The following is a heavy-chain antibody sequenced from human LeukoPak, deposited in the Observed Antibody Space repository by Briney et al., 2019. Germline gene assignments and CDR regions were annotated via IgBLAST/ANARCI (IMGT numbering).Heavy chain of an antibody. CDR3: ARAYHGAFDI. D-gene: IGHD2-21*01. J-gene: IGHJ3*02. CDR1: RFTFRDYY. CDR2: ISNSGTSI. Sequence: GGSLRLSCAASRFTFRDYYMGWIRQAPGKGLEWVSYISNSGTSIYHADSVKGRFTISRDNAKNSLYLQMDSLRAEDTAVYYCARAYHGAFDIWGQGTMVTVSS. V-gene: IGHV3-11*04.